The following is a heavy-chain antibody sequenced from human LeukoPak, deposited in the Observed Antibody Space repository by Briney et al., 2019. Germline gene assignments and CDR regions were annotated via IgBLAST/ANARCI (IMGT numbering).Heavy chain of an antibody. Sequence: ASVKVSCKVSGYTLTELSMHWVRQAPGKGLEWMGGFYPEDGETIYAQKFQGRVTMTEDTSTDTAYMELSSLRSEDTAVYYCATDRYDFWSGSTGPRFDPWGQGTLVTVSS. CDR2: FYPEDGET. D-gene: IGHD3-3*01. CDR3: ATDRYDFWSGSTGPRFDP. J-gene: IGHJ5*02. V-gene: IGHV1-24*01. CDR1: GYTLTELS.